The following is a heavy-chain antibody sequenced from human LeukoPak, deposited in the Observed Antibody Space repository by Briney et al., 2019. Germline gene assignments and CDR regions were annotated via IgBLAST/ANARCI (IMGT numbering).Heavy chain of an antibody. Sequence: SETLSLTCTVSGGSISSYYWSWIRQPPGKGLEWIGCIYYSGSTNYNPSLKSRVTISVDTSKNQFSLKLSSVTAADTAVYYCARGYCSGGSCYPHAFDIWGQGTMVTVSS. D-gene: IGHD2-15*01. CDR3: ARGYCSGGSCYPHAFDI. J-gene: IGHJ3*02. V-gene: IGHV4-59*01. CDR2: IYYSGST. CDR1: GGSISSYY.